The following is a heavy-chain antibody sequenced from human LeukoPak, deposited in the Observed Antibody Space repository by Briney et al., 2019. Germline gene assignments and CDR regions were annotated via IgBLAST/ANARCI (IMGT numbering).Heavy chain of an antibody. CDR3: ARPYGSGSYYVYYGMGV. V-gene: IGHV1-46*01. CDR1: GYTFTSYY. J-gene: IGHJ6*02. CDR2: INPSGGST. Sequence: ASVKVSCKASGYTFTSYYMHWVRQAPGQGLEWMGIINPSGGSTSYAQKFQGRVTMTRDTSTSTVYMELSSLRSEDTAVYYCARPYGSGSYYVYYGMGVWGQGTTVTVSS. D-gene: IGHD3-10*01.